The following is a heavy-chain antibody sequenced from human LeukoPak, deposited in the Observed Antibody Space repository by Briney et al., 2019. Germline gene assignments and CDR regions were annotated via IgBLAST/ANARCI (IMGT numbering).Heavy chain of an antibody. J-gene: IGHJ4*02. V-gene: IGHV3-48*03. CDR1: GFTFSSYE. D-gene: IGHD6-19*01. CDR2: ISSSGSTI. CDR3: ARSGQQWLVRSYFDY. Sequence: GGSLRLSCAASGFTFSSYEMNWVRQAPGKGLEWVSYISSSGSTIYYADSVKGRFTISRDNAKNSLYPQMNSLRAEDTAVYYCARSGQQWLVRSYFDYWGQGTLVTVSS.